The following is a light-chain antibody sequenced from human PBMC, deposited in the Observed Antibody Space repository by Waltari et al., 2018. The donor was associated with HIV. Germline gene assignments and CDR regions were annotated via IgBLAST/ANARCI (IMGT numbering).Light chain of an antibody. CDR1: SSDIGASNH. J-gene: IGLJ1*01. CDR2: EVN. V-gene: IGLV2-14*01. CDR3: CSYAGTYIV. Sequence: QSALTQPASVSGSRGQSITISCPGTSSDIGASNHVSWYQHHPAKAPKLMIYEVNSRPSGISSRFSGSKSGNTASLTISGLQAEDEADYYCCSYAGTYIVFGTGTEVTVL.